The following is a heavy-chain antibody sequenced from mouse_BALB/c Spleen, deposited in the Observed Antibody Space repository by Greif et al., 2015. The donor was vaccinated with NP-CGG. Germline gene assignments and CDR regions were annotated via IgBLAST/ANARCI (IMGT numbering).Heavy chain of an antibody. D-gene: IGHD2-1*01. CDR1: GYTFTSYW. CDR2: IYPGDGDT. J-gene: IGHJ2*01. Sequence: VQLQESGAELARPGASVKLSCKASGYTFTSYWMQWVKQRPGQGLEWIGAIYPGDGDTRYTQKFKGKATLTADKSSSTAYMQLSSLASEDSAVYYCARSGGNYEYYFDYWGQGTTLTVSS. V-gene: IGHV1-87*01. CDR3: ARSGGNYEYYFDY.